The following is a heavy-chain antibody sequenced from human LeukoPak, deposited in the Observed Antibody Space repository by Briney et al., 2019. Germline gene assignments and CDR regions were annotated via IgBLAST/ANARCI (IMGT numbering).Heavy chain of an antibody. D-gene: IGHD6-13*01. V-gene: IGHV3-9*01. CDR2: ISWNSGSI. Sequence: PGRSLRLSCAASGFTFDDYAMHWVRQAPGKGLEWVSGISWNSGSIGYADSVKGRFTISRDNAKNSLYLQMNSLRAEDTALYYCARDLEIAGPEEIGDWFDPWGQGTLVTVSS. J-gene: IGHJ5*02. CDR1: GFTFDDYA. CDR3: ARDLEIAGPEEIGDWFDP.